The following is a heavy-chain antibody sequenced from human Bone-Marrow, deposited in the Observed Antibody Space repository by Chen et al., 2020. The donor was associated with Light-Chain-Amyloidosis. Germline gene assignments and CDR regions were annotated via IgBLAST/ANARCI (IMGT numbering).Heavy chain of an antibody. D-gene: IGHD5-12*01. CDR3: ARRRDGYNFDY. CDR1: GYTFPNYW. CDR2: IYPDDSDA. V-gene: IGHV5-51*01. J-gene: IGHJ4*02. Sequence: EVQLEQSGPEVKKPGESLKISCKGSGYTFPNYWIGWGRQMPGKGLEWMGFIYPDDSDARYSPSFEGQVTISADKSITTAYLQWRSLKASDTAMYYCARRRDGYNFDYWGQGTLVTVSS.